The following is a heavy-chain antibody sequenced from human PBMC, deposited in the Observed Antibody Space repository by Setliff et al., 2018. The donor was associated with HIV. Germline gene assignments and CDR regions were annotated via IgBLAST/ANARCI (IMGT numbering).Heavy chain of an antibody. J-gene: IGHJ6*02. Sequence: SVKVSCKASGGSFTTYALNWVRQAFGQGLEWMGGIIPVVGTPHYAQKFQGRVTTTTDESSTIAYMELSSLTSEDTAVYYCVIDEGITLRILDQNGIDVWGQGTTVTVSS. CDR1: GGSFTTYA. CDR2: IIPVVGTP. D-gene: IGHD3-3*01. V-gene: IGHV1-69*05. CDR3: VIDEGITLRILDQNGIDV.